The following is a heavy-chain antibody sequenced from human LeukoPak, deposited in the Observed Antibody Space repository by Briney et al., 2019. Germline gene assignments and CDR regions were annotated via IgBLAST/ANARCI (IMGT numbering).Heavy chain of an antibody. CDR2: INHSGST. CDR3: ARLMTTVTPIYGMDV. J-gene: IGHJ6*02. D-gene: IGHD4-11*01. CDR1: GGSFSGYY. Sequence: SETLSLTCAVYGGSFSGYYWSWIRQPPGKGLEWIGEINHSGSTNYNPSLKSRVTISVDTSKNQFSLKLSSVTAADTAVYYCARLMTTVTPIYGMDVWGQGTTVTVSS. V-gene: IGHV4-34*01.